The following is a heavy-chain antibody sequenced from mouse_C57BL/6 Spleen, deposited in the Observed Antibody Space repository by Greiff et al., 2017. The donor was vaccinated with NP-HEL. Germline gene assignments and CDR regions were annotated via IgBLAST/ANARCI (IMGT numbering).Heavy chain of an antibody. CDR1: GYSITSGYD. J-gene: IGHJ4*01. CDR2: ISYSGST. Sequence: EVQLQQSGPGMVKPSQSLSLTCTVTGYSITSGYDWHWIRHFPGNKLEWMGYISYSGSTNYNPSLKSRISITHDTSKNHFFLKLNSVTTEDTATYYCARDSGYDGGYYAMDYWGQGTSVTVSS. V-gene: IGHV3-1*01. CDR3: ARDSGYDGGYYAMDY. D-gene: IGHD2-2*01.